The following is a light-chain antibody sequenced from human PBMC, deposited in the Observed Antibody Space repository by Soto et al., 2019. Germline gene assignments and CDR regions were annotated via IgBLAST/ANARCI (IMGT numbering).Light chain of an antibody. J-gene: IGLJ2*01. Sequence: QSALTQPASVSGSPGQSITISCTGTSSDVGSYNLVSWYQQHPGKAPKLMIYEVSKRPPGVSNRFSGSKSGNTASLTISGLQAEDEADYYCCSYAGSSTFLVFGGGTKLTVL. CDR3: CSYAGSSTFLV. V-gene: IGLV2-23*02. CDR1: SSDVGSYNL. CDR2: EVS.